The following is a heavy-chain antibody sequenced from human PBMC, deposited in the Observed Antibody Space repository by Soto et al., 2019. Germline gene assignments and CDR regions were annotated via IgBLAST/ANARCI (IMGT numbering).Heavy chain of an antibody. J-gene: IGHJ6*02. CDR3: ARASQMVINPYYYPMDV. D-gene: IGHD3-22*01. V-gene: IGHV1-46*01. CDR1: GYLFTAYS. Sequence: ASVKVSCKASGYLFTAYSMHWVRLAPGQGLEWMGVVNPSGGSTKYAQNFQGRVTMTRDTSTTTIYMELSSLRSDDTAIYYCARASQMVINPYYYPMDVWGQGTTVTV. CDR2: VNPSGGST.